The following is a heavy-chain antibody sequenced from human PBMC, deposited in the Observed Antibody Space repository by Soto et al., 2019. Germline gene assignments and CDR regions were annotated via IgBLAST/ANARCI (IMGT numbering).Heavy chain of an antibody. J-gene: IGHJ6*02. CDR3: ARAKGGYCSGGSCYFKGYYYGMDV. CDR2: INAEGST. D-gene: IGHD2-15*01. V-gene: IGHV3-66*01. Sequence: GGSLRLSCEASGLIVNNNFMNWVRQAPGRGLEWVSVINAEGSTYYADSVKDRFTISRDNAKNTLYLQMNSLRAEDTAVYYCARAKGGYCSGGSCYFKGYYYGMDVWGQGTTVTVSS. CDR1: GLIVNNNF.